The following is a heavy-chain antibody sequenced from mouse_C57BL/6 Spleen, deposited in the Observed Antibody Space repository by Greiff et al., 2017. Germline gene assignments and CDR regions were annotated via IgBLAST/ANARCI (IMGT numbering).Heavy chain of an antibody. D-gene: IGHD2-4*01. J-gene: IGHJ4*01. V-gene: IGHV1-39*01. CDR2: INPNYGTT. Sequence: VHVKQSGPELVKPGASVKISCKASGYSFTDYNMNWVKQSNGKSLEWIGVINPNYGTTSYNQKFKGKATLTVDQSSSTAYMQLNSLTSEDSAVYYCARCNDYDVGAMDYWGQGTSVTVSS. CDR3: ARCNDYDVGAMDY. CDR1: GYSFTDYN.